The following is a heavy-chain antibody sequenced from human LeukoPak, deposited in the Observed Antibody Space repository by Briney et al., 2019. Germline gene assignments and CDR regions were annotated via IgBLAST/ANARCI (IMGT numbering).Heavy chain of an antibody. Sequence: GGSLRLSCAASGFTFSSYWMHWVRQAPGKGLVWVSRIDSDGSSTTYADSVKGRFTISRDNAKNTLYLQMNSLRAEDTAVYYCARPPYSSGSFDLWGRGTLVTVSS. D-gene: IGHD6-19*01. CDR2: IDSDGSST. CDR1: GFTFSSYW. CDR3: ARPPYSSGSFDL. V-gene: IGHV3-74*01. J-gene: IGHJ2*01.